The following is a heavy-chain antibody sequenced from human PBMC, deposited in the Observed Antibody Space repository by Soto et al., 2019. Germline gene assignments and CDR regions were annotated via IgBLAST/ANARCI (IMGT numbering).Heavy chain of an antibody. CDR1: GYTFSDYY. CDR3: ARGAAGEIELAAFDQ. CDR2: INPKSGDR. D-gene: IGHD2-8*02. J-gene: IGHJ4*02. V-gene: IGHV1-2*04. Sequence: QVHLVQSGAEVKRAGASVTVSCKASGYTFSDYYLHWVRQAPGQGLQWMGCINPKSGDRRYAQMFRGWVFMTRDTSISTAYMEVSGLKSDDTAVYFCARGAAGEIELAAFDQWGPGTLCGVSS.